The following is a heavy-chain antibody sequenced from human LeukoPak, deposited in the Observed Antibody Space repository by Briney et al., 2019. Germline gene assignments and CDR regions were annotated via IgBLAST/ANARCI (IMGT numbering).Heavy chain of an antibody. CDR2: INPNSGGT. Sequence: ASLKDSSKPSGYTSTGYYMNWVRPAPGHGLKWLRWINPNSGGTNYAQKFYGRVTMTRDSSTSTAYMELSRLRSDDTAVYYCARGPPYNWNDGADNFDYWGQGTLVTVSS. V-gene: IGHV1-2*02. CDR3: ARGPPYNWNDGADNFDY. D-gene: IGHD1-1*01. J-gene: IGHJ4*02. CDR1: GYTSTGYY.